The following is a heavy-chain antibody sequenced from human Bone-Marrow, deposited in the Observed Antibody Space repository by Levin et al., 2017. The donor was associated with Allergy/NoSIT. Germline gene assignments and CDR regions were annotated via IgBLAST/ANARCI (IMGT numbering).Heavy chain of an antibody. CDR1: GITFSSYW. Sequence: PGGSLRLSCVASGITFSSYWMSWVRQAPGKGLEWVAIIKKDGSEKYYVDSVKGRFTISRDNAKNSLYLQMNSLRAGDTVVYYCASQLFGDVYVMDVWGKGTTVTVS. CDR2: IKKDGSEK. CDR3: ASQLFGDVYVMDV. J-gene: IGHJ6*04. V-gene: IGHV3-7*01. D-gene: IGHD3-10*02.